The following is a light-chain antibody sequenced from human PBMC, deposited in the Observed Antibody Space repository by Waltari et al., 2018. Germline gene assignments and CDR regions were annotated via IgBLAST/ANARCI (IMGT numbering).Light chain of an antibody. CDR1: RSDDGGTKF. CDR2: DVF. CDR3: SSYTASPPHVV. Sequence: QAALTQPAYVSGSPVQSISISCTGIRSDDGGTKFVSWYQQQTCKAPKLLLYDVFNRPSGVSTRCSCAKSATASSLAISGLQAEDEAVYYCSSYTASPPHVVFGGGTKVTVL. V-gene: IGLV2-14*03. J-gene: IGLJ2*01.